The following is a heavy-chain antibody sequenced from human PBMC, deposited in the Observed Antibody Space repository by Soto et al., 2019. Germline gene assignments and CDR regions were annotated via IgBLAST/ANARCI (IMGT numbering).Heavy chain of an antibody. CDR2: ISDSGVNT. CDR1: GLTFGNHA. J-gene: IGHJ4*02. V-gene: IGHV3-23*01. CDR3: VSWVFAPFDY. D-gene: IGHD2-8*01. Sequence: AGSLRLSCTTSGLTFGNHAMTWVRQAPEKGLEWVSTISDSGVNTDYADCVKGRFTISRDNSRNTLYLQMNSLSGEDTAVSYCVSWVFAPFDYGGQGTVVTVSS.